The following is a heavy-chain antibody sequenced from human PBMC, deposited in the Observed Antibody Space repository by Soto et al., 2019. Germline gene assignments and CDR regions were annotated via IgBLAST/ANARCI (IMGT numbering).Heavy chain of an antibody. CDR2: IGAYHGNT. J-gene: IGHJ4*02. V-gene: IGHV1-18*01. CDR1: GYTFPNYV. D-gene: IGHD3-16*01. CDR3: ARDRDAFYTH. Sequence: ASVKVSRKASGYTFPNYVVSLLRQAPGQGLEWMGWIGAYHGNTNYAEKFKGRVTLTTDTSTTTAYMELTSLDSDDTAVYYCARDRDAFYTHWGQGTLVTVSS.